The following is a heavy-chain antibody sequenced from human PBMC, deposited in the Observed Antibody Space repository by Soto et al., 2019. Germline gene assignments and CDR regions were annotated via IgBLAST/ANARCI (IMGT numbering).Heavy chain of an antibody. CDR3: AGGGDTAMVIAAYYYLGMDG. Sequence: SVNVSCKASGGTFSIYAISWVRQAPGQGLEWMGGIIPIFGTANYAQKFQGRVTITADESTSTAYMELSSLRSEDTAVYYCAGGGDTAMVIAAYYYLGMDGWGQGTTVTVSS. J-gene: IGHJ6*01. V-gene: IGHV1-69*13. CDR1: GGTFSIYA. CDR2: IIPIFGTA. D-gene: IGHD5-18*01.